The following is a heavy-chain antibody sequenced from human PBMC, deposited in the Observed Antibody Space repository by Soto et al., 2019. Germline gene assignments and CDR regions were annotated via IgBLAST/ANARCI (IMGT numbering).Heavy chain of an antibody. Sequence: HPGGSLRLSCAASGFTFSSYGMHWVRQAPGKGLEWVAVIWYDGSNKYYADSVKGRFTISRDNSKNTLYLQMNSLRAEDTAVYYCARDRFRYCSSTSCYVDWYFDLWGRGTLVTVSS. D-gene: IGHD2-2*01. V-gene: IGHV3-33*01. J-gene: IGHJ2*01. CDR3: ARDRFRYCSSTSCYVDWYFDL. CDR2: IWYDGSNK. CDR1: GFTFSSYG.